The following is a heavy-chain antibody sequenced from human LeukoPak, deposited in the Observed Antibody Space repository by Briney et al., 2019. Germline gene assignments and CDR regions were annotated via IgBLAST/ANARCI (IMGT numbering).Heavy chain of an antibody. J-gene: IGHJ5*02. D-gene: IGHD3-9*01. Sequence: ASVKVSRKASGYTFTGYYMHWVRQAPGQGLEWMGWINPNSGGTNYAQKFQGRVTMTRDTSISTAYMELSRLRSDDTAVYYCAREERGLRYFDWSRWFDPWGQGTLVTVSS. CDR3: AREERGLRYFDWSRWFDP. CDR1: GYTFTGYY. V-gene: IGHV1-2*02. CDR2: INPNSGGT.